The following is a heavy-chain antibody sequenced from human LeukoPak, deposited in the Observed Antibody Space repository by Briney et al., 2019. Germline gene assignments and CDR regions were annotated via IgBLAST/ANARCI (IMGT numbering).Heavy chain of an antibody. V-gene: IGHV4-59*12. CDR1: GGSISSYY. D-gene: IGHD3-16*01. Sequence: SETLSLTCTVSGGSISSYYWSWIRQPPGKGLEWIGYIYYSGSINYNPSLKSRVTISVDTSKNQFSLKLSSVTAADTAVYYCARVLRLGLRSAYYFDSWGQGTLVTVSS. CDR2: IYYSGSI. J-gene: IGHJ4*02. CDR3: ARVLRLGLRSAYYFDS.